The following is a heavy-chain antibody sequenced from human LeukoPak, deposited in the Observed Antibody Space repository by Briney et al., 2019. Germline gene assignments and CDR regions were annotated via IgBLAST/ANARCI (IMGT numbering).Heavy chain of an antibody. CDR2: IIPIFGTA. J-gene: IGHJ5*02. Sequence: SVKVSCKASGYTFTSYAMNWVRQAPGQGLEWMGGIIPIFGTANYAQKFQGRVTITADKSTSTAYMELSSLRSEDTAVYYCARKVPNDSSGYYYRGQFDPWGQGTLVTVSS. D-gene: IGHD3-22*01. CDR3: ARKVPNDSSGYYYRGQFDP. CDR1: GYTFTSYA. V-gene: IGHV1-69*06.